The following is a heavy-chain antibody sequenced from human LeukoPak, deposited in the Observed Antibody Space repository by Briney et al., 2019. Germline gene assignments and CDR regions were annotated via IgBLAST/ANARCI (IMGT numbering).Heavy chain of an antibody. Sequence: PGGSLRLSCAASGFTFSSYGMHWVRQVPGKGLEWVAVIWYDGSNKYYADSVKGRFTISRDNSKNTLYLQMNSLRAEDTAVYYCAKVAGIAAASYYYYYMDVWGKGTTVTVSS. CDR1: GFTFSSYG. J-gene: IGHJ6*03. CDR2: IWYDGSNK. CDR3: AKVAGIAAASYYYYYMDV. D-gene: IGHD6-13*01. V-gene: IGHV3-33*06.